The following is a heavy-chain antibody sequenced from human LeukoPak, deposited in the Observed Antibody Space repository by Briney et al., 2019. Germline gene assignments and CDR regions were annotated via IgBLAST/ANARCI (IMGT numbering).Heavy chain of an antibody. CDR1: GFTFSSYA. D-gene: IGHD4-23*01. CDR2: ISGSGGST. Sequence: GGSLRLSCAASGFTFSSYAMSWVRQAPGTGLEWVSAISGSGGSTYYADSVKGRFTISRDNSKNTLYLQMNSLRAEDTAVYYCAKATVDRDAFDIWGQGTMVTVSS. V-gene: IGHV3-23*01. J-gene: IGHJ3*02. CDR3: AKATVDRDAFDI.